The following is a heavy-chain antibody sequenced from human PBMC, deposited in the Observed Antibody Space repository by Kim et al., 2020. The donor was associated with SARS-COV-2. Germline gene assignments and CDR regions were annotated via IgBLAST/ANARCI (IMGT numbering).Heavy chain of an antibody. Sequence: ASVKVSCKASGYTFTSYGISWVRQAPGQGLEWMGWISAYNGNTNYAQKLQGRVTMTTDTSTSTAYMELRSLRSDDTAVYYCARDFVTLDSKGAFDIWGQGTMVTVSS. CDR2: ISAYNGNT. CDR3: ARDFVTLDSKGAFDI. V-gene: IGHV1-18*01. CDR1: GYTFTSYG. J-gene: IGHJ3*02. D-gene: IGHD3-22*01.